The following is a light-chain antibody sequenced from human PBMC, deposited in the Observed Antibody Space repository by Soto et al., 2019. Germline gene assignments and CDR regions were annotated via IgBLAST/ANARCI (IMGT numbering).Light chain of an antibody. Sequence: QSVLTQPPSVSGAPGQRVTISCTGSSSNIGAGYDVHWYQQLPGTPPKLLIYGNSNRPSGVPDRFSGSKSGTSASLAITGLQAEDEADYYCQSYDSSLSAYVFGTRTRVTVL. V-gene: IGLV1-40*01. CDR1: SSNIGAGYD. CDR2: GNS. CDR3: QSYDSSLSAYV. J-gene: IGLJ1*01.